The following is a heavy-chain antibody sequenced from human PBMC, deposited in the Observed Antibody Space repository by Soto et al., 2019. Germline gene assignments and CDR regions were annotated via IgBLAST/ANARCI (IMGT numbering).Heavy chain of an antibody. CDR2: IYPGDSDT. CDR3: ARLRRQGFWSAHYKAPFDY. J-gene: IGHJ4*01. CDR1: GYNFTNYY. D-gene: IGHD3-3*01. Sequence: PGESLKISCKGSGYNFTNYYIGWVRQMPGKGLECMGIIYPGDSDTSYSPSFQGQVTISADKSISTAYLQWSSLRASDTAIYYCARLRRQGFWSAHYKAPFDYWGHGTLVTVSS. V-gene: IGHV5-51*01.